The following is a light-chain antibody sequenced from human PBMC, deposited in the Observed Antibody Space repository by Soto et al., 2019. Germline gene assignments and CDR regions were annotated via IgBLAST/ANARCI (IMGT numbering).Light chain of an antibody. CDR2: EVS. CDR1: SSDVGGYNY. V-gene: IGLV2-14*01. CDR3: RSYRTGGPFV. J-gene: IGLJ1*01. Sequence: QSALTQPASVSGSPGQSIAISCTGTSSDVGGYNYVSWYQQLPGKAPKLLISEVSNRPSGVSHRFSGSKSGNTASLTISGLQAEDEVDSYCRSYRTGGPFVFGTGTKLTVL.